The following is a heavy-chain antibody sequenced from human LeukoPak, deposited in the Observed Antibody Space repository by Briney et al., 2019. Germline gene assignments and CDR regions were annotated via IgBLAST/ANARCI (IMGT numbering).Heavy chain of an antibody. CDR1: GGSFSGYY. CDR3: ARALQRIAVAGLSVVWFDP. D-gene: IGHD6-19*01. Sequence: SETLSLTCAVYGGSFSGYYWSWIRQPPGKGLEWIGEINHSGSTNYNPSLKSRVTISVDTSKNQFSLKLSSVTAADTAVYYCARALQRIAVAGLSVVWFDPWGQGTLVTVSS. CDR2: INHSGST. V-gene: IGHV4-34*01. J-gene: IGHJ5*02.